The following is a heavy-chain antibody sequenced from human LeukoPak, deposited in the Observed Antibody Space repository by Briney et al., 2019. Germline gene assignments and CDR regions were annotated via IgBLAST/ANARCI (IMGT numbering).Heavy chain of an antibody. D-gene: IGHD2-21*02. CDR1: GFTVSSNY. CDR3: ASSRHCGGDCLHAFDI. V-gene: IGHV3-66*01. J-gene: IGHJ3*02. CDR2: IYSGGST. Sequence: GGSLRLSCAASGFTVSSNYMSWVRQAPGKGLEWVSVIYSGGSTYYADSVKGRFTISRDNSKNTLYLQMNSLRAEDTAVYYCASSRHCGGDCLHAFDIWGQGTMVTVSS.